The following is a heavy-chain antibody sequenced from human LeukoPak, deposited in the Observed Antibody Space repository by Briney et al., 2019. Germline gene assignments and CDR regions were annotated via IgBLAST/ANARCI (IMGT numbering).Heavy chain of an antibody. D-gene: IGHD6-6*01. CDR2: VTGSGGGT. CDR3: AKRAARPAYYFDF. Sequence: GGSLRLSCTASGFTFSSYAMSWVRQAPGKGLEWVSTVTGSGGGTYYGDCVKGRFTISRDNSKNTLYLQMNSLRAEDTAVYYCAKRAARPAYYFDFWGQGTLVTISS. V-gene: IGHV3-23*01. J-gene: IGHJ4*02. CDR1: GFTFSSYA.